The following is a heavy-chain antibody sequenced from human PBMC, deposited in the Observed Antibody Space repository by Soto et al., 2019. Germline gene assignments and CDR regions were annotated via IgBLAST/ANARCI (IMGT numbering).Heavy chain of an antibody. V-gene: IGHV4-4*07. CDR3: ARENYYYDTSGYYYVFDY. J-gene: IGHJ4*02. D-gene: IGHD3-22*01. CDR1: GASISDNY. CDR2: VYSSGSA. Sequence: SETLSLTCTVSGASISDNYWNWIRQPAGKGLEWIGRVYSSGSAKYNPSLKSRVTMSVDTSKSQFSLRLNSVTAADAAVYYCARENYYYDTSGYYYVFDYWGQGTLVIVSS.